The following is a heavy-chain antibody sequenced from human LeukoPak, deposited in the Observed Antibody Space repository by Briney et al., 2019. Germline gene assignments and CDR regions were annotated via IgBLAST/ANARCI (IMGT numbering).Heavy chain of an antibody. CDR3: ARGTMAAAGSWFDP. CDR2: IYYSGST. CDR1: GGSISSYY. Sequence: SSETLSLTCTVSGGSISSYYWSWIRQPPGKGLEWIGYIYYSGSTNYNPSPKSRVTISVDTSKNQFSLKLSSVTAADTAVYYCARGTMAAAGSWFDPWGQGTLVTVSS. J-gene: IGHJ5*02. D-gene: IGHD6-13*01. V-gene: IGHV4-59*01.